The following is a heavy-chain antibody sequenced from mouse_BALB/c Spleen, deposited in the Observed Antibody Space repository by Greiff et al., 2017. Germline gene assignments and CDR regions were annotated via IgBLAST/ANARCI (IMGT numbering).Heavy chain of an antibody. Sequence: EVQLKESGPGLVKPSQSLSLTCTVTGYSITSDYAWNWIRQFPGNKLEWMGYISYSGSTSYNPSLKSRISITRDTSKNQFFLQLNSVTTEDTATYYCASLYYYGSSETDYAMDYWGQGTSVTVSS. D-gene: IGHD1-1*01. J-gene: IGHJ4*01. CDR1: GYSITSDYA. CDR2: ISYSGST. CDR3: ASLYYYGSSETDYAMDY. V-gene: IGHV3-2*02.